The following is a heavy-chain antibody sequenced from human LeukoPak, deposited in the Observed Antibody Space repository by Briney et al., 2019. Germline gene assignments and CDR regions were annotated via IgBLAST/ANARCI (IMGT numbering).Heavy chain of an antibody. CDR3: ARDKEASFWSGYRYYFDY. J-gene: IGHJ4*02. CDR1: GITFIKYS. Sequence: GGSLRLSCAASGITFIKYSMTWVRQAPGKGLEWVSAITGSGKFADYADSVKGRFTISRDNSKNTLYLQMNSLRAEDTAVYYCARDKEASFWSGYRYYFDYWGQGTLVTVSS. V-gene: IGHV3-23*01. CDR2: ITGSGKFA. D-gene: IGHD3-3*01.